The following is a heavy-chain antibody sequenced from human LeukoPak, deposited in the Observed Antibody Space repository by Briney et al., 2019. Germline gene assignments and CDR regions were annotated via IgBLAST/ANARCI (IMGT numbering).Heavy chain of an antibody. CDR2: INPRGDST. J-gene: IGHJ4*02. CDR1: EYIFTTDY. Sequence: ASVKVSCKASEYIFTTDYIHWVRQAPGQGLEWMGTINPRGDSTTYAQNFQGRVTMTRDTSTSTVYMELSSLTSEDTAVYYCARDFLTGAGTFDYWGQGTLVTVSS. D-gene: IGHD3-9*01. CDR3: ARDFLTGAGTFDY. V-gene: IGHV1-46*01.